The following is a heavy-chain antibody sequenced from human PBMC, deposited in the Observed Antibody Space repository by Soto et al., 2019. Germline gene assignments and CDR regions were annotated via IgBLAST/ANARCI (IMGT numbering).Heavy chain of an antibody. J-gene: IGHJ4*02. CDR3: ARDWTTVAPFDY. CDR2: IWYDGSNK. Sequence: GASLRLSYAASGFTFSSYGLHRVRQAPGRGLEWVAVIWYDGSNKYYADSVKGRFTISRDNSKNTLYLQMNSLRAEDTAVYYCARDWTTVAPFDYWGQGTLVTVSS. V-gene: IGHV3-33*01. D-gene: IGHD4-17*01. CDR1: GFTFSSYG.